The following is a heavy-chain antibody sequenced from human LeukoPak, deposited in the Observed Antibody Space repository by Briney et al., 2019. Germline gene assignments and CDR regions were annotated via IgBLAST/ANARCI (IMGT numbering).Heavy chain of an antibody. Sequence: SETLSLTCTVSGGSVNTNGYYWTWIRQPPGKGLEWIGYIRDNGNTKYNPSLESRITISADTSKNQFSLNLNSVTAADMAVYYCARIPILREGWGYFDYWGQGTLVTVSS. J-gene: IGHJ4*02. D-gene: IGHD3-10*01. V-gene: IGHV4-30-4*01. CDR3: ARIPILREGWGYFDY. CDR1: GGSVNTNGYY. CDR2: IRDNGNT.